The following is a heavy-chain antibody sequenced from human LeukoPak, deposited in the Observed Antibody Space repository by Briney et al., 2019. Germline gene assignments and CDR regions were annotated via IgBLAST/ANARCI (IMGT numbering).Heavy chain of an antibody. Sequence: SETLSLTCAVYGGDKSFGIYYWIRQPPGKGLEWIGEINHSGRTNYNPSLKSRVTISLDTSRDQFSLKLTSVTAADTALYYRARGVIDDTASLACDYWGQGTLVAVSS. CDR3: ARGVIDDTASLACDY. D-gene: IGHD5-18*01. CDR2: INHSGRT. CDR1: GGDKSFGIYY. J-gene: IGHJ4*02. V-gene: IGHV4-34*01.